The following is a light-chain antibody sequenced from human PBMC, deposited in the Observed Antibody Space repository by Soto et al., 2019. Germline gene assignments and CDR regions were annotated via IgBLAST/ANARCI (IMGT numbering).Light chain of an antibody. Sequence: EIVLTQSPGTLSLSPGERATLSCRASQSIRSSFLAWYQQKPGQAPRLLIFAASSRATGIPDRFSGSGSGTDFTLNISRLEPEDCAVYFCQHYDSSPYTFGPGTKLEIK. V-gene: IGKV3-20*01. CDR1: QSIRSSF. J-gene: IGKJ2*01. CDR3: QHYDSSPYT. CDR2: AAS.